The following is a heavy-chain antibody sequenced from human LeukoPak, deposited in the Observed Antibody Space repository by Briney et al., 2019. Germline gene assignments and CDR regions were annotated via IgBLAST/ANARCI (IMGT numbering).Heavy chain of an antibody. V-gene: IGHV1-46*01. D-gene: IGHD3-3*01. CDR2: INPSGGST. Sequence: ASVKVSCKASGYTFTSDYMHWVRQAPGQGLEWMGIINPSGGSTSYAQKFQGRVTMTSDTSTSTVYMELGSPRSEDTAVYYCARESSRDVLRFLGWFTHNWFDPWGQGTLVTVSS. CDR1: GYTFTSDY. CDR3: ARESSRDVLRFLGWFTHNWFDP. J-gene: IGHJ5*02.